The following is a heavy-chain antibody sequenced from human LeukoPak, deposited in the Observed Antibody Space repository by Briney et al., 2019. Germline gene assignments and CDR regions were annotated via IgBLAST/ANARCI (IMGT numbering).Heavy chain of an antibody. J-gene: IGHJ4*02. CDR3: ARGVLRYFDWYTTPHLSWGETMSDY. V-gene: IGHV4-30-2*01. D-gene: IGHD3-9*01. Sequence: PSQTLSLTCAVSGGSISSGGYSWSWIRQPPGKGLEWIGYIYLSGSTYYNPSLKSRVTISVDRSKNQFSLKLSSVTAADTAVYYCARGVLRYFDWYTTPHLSWGETMSDYWGQGTLVTVSS. CDR1: GGSISSGGYS. CDR2: IYLSGST.